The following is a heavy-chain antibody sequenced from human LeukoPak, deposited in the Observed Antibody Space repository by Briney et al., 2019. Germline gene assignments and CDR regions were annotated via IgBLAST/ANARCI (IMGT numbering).Heavy chain of an antibody. J-gene: IGHJ4*02. V-gene: IGHV3-21*01. CDR3: ARGGYCSSTSCLGYFDY. CDR2: ISSSSSYI. CDR1: GFTFSSYS. D-gene: IGHD2-2*01. Sequence: GGSLRLSCAASGFTFSSYSMNWVRQAPGKGLEWVSSISSSSSYIYYADSVKGRFTISRDNAKNSLYLQMNSLRAEDTAVYYCARGGYCSSTSCLGYFDYWGQGTLVTVSS.